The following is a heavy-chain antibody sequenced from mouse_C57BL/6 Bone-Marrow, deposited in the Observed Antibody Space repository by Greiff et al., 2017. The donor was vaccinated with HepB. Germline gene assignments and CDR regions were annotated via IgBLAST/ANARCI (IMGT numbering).Heavy chain of an antibody. V-gene: IGHV1-52*01. D-gene: IGHD4-1*01. J-gene: IGHJ2*01. Sequence: QVQLQQPGAELVRPGSSVKLSCKASGYTFTSYWMHWVKQRPIQGLEWIGNIDPSDSETHYNQKFKDKATLTVDKSSSTAYMQLSSLTSEDSAVYDCARGAGTSNFDYWGQGTTLTVAS. CDR1: GYTFTSYW. CDR3: ARGAGTSNFDY. CDR2: IDPSDSET.